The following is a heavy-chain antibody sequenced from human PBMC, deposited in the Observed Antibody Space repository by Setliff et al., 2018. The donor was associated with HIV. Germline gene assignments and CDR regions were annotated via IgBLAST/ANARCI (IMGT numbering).Heavy chain of an antibody. V-gene: IGHV1-69*13. CDR3: ARQPYYDDDGTNLPSEWRVLG. CDR1: GGTFRSHE. J-gene: IGHJ4*02. Sequence: VASVKVSCKASGGTFRSHEISWVRQAPGQGLEWMGGIITLFGEANYAQKFQGRVTITADESTSAAYMVLNSLRSDDAAVYYCARQPYYDDDGTNLPSEWRVLGWGQGTLVTVSS. D-gene: IGHD3-16*01. CDR2: IITLFGEA.